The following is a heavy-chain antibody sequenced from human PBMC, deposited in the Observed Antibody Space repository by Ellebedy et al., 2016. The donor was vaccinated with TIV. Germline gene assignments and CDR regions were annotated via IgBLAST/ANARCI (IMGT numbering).Heavy chain of an antibody. J-gene: IGHJ1*01. V-gene: IGHV3-23*05. CDR3: AKGSLYSAYFPD. CDR2: IGSST. Sequence: GESLKISCAASGFTFGSHAMSWVRQAPGKGLEWVSGIGSSTYYVDSVKGRFTISRDNSRNTLFLQMNSLRADDTAVYYCAKGSLYSAYFPDWGRGTLVTVSS. D-gene: IGHD3-10*01. CDR1: GFTFGSHA.